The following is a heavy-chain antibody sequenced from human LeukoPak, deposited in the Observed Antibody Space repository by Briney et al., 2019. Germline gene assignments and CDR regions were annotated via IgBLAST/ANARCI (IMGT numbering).Heavy chain of an antibody. J-gene: IGHJ4*02. CDR3: ARLGSYHGF. D-gene: IGHD1-26*01. V-gene: IGHV4-4*09. CDR2: IHTSGES. CDR1: GGSFSDYY. Sequence: PSETLSLTCAVYGGSFSDYYWSWIRQPPGKGLEWMGHIHTSGESRYYPSLESRLTMSIDTSRNQLSLKLTSVTAADTAVYFCARLGSYHGFWGQGALVTVSS.